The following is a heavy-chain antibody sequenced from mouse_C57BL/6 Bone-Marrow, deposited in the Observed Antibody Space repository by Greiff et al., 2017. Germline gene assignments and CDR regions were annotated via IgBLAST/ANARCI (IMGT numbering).Heavy chain of an antibody. V-gene: IGHV1-69*01. Sequence: VQLQQSGAELVMPGASVKLSCKASGYTFTSYWMHWVKQRPGQGLEWIGEIDPSDSYTNYNQKFKGKSTLTVDKSSSTAYMQLSSLTSEDSAVYYCAREDYYGSSPYYFDYWGQGTTLTVSS. CDR2: IDPSDSYT. D-gene: IGHD1-1*01. J-gene: IGHJ2*01. CDR1: GYTFTSYW. CDR3: AREDYYGSSPYYFDY.